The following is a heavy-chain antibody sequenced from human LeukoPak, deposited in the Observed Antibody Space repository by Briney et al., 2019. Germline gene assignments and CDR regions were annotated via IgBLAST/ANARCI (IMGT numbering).Heavy chain of an antibody. Sequence: GGSLRLSCAASGFTFSSYSMNWVRQAPGKGLEWVSSISSSSSYIYYADSVKGRFTISRDNAKNSLYLQMNSLRAEDTAVYYCAGGSAVDTAMVTIAFDIWGQGTMVTVSS. D-gene: IGHD5-18*01. CDR2: ISSSSSYI. J-gene: IGHJ3*02. CDR3: AGGSAVDTAMVTIAFDI. V-gene: IGHV3-21*01. CDR1: GFTFSSYS.